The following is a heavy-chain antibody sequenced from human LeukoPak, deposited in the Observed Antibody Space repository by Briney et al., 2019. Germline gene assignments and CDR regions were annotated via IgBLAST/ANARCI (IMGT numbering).Heavy chain of an antibody. Sequence: GGSLRLSCAASGFTFSSYAMSWVRQAPGKGLEWVSAISGSGGSTYYADSVEGRFTISRDNSKNTLYLQMNSLRAEDTAVYYCAKDLTMIVNPIDYWGQGTLVTVSS. V-gene: IGHV3-23*01. J-gene: IGHJ4*02. CDR3: AKDLTMIVNPIDY. CDR1: GFTFSSYA. D-gene: IGHD3-22*01. CDR2: ISGSGGST.